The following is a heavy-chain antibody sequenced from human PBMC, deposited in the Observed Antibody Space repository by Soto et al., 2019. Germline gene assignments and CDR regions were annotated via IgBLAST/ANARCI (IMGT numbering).Heavy chain of an antibody. V-gene: IGHV4-34*01. Sequence: SETLSLTCAVYGGSFSGYYWSWIRQPPGKGLEWIGEINHSGSTNYNPSLKSRVTISVDTSKNQFSLKLSSVTAADTAVYYCARGGGPTGIAVRPVDYWGQGTLVTVSS. CDR3: ARGGGPTGIAVRPVDY. D-gene: IGHD6-6*01. CDR2: INHSGST. CDR1: GGSFSGYY. J-gene: IGHJ4*02.